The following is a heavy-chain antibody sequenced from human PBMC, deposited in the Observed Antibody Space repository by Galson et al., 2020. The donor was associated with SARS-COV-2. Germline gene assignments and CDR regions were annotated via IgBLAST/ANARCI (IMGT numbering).Heavy chain of an antibody. D-gene: IGHD4-17*01. Sequence: ETSETLSLTCSVSDAPMSSYYWSWIRQPPGKGLEWNRYISYSGSTSYNPSLRSQVTISVDLAKNQLPLTVTSVTAADTAGYYRSRDPAPLYGDNYYYGMDVWGRGTTVTVSS. J-gene: IGHJ6*02. CDR2: ISYSGST. CDR3: SRDPAPLYGDNYYYGMDV. CDR1: DAPMSSYY. V-gene: IGHV4-59*01.